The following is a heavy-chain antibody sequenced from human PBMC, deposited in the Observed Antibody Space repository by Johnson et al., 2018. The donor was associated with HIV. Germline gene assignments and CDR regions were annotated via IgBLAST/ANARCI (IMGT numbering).Heavy chain of an antibody. CDR3: ARNGDGYTPDAFDI. CDR1: GFTFSSYW. D-gene: IGHD5-24*01. CDR2: IKHAGSER. Sequence: VQLVESGGGLVLPGGSLRLSCVGSGFTFSSYWMSWVRQAPGKGLEWVATIKHAGSERYHVASVKGRFTISRDNAKKSLYLQMNSLRVEDTAVYCCARNGDGYTPDAFDIWGQGTVVTVSS. J-gene: IGHJ3*02. V-gene: IGHV3-7*01.